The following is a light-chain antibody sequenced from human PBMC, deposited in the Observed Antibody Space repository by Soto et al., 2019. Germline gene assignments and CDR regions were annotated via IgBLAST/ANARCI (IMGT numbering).Light chain of an antibody. V-gene: IGLV2-14*03. J-gene: IGLJ1*01. CDR2: DVS. Sequence: QTALTQPAXVSGSPGQSITISCTGTSSDFGGYNYVSWYQQHPGKAPKLLINDVSNRPSGISDRFSGSKSGNTASLTISGLQAEDEAVYYCSSYTSSTTKVFGTGTKVTVL. CDR3: SSYTSSTTKV. CDR1: SSDFGGYNY.